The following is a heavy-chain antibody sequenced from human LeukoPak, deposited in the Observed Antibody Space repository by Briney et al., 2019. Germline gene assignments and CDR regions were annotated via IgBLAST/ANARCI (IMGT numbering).Heavy chain of an antibody. CDR1: GFTFSSYG. CDR3: VRKALGYRLGYGDY. CDR2: ISGSGGST. J-gene: IGHJ4*02. D-gene: IGHD5-12*01. Sequence: GGTLRLSCAASGFTFSSYGMSWVRQAPGKGLEWVSAISGSGGSTYYADSVKGRFTISRDNSKNTLYLQMNSLRAEDTAVYFCVRKALGYRLGYGDYWGQGTRVTASS. V-gene: IGHV3-23*01.